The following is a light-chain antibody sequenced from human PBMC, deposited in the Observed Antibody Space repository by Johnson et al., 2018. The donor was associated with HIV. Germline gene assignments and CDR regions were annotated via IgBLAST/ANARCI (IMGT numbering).Light chain of an antibody. CDR3: GTWDSSLSAPRYV. CDR2: ENN. V-gene: IGLV1-51*02. J-gene: IGLJ1*01. CDR1: SSDIGYNF. Sequence: QAVLTQPPSVSAAPGQKVTISCSGSSSDIGYNFVSWYQQLPGTAPKVLIYENNKRPSGIPDRFSGSKSGTSATLGITGLQTRDEADYYCGTWDSSLSAPRYVFGTGTKVTVL.